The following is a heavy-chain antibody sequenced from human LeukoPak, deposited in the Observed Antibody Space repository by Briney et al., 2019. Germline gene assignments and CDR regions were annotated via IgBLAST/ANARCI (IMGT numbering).Heavy chain of an antibody. J-gene: IGHJ4*02. CDR3: AREHLDYGGGYDY. Sequence: VKPSETLSLTCTVSGGPISSYYWTWIRQPPGKGLEWIGFIYYSGSTKYSPSLKSRVTISVDTSKNQFSLKLSSVTAADTALYYCAREHLDYGGGYDYWGQGTLVTVSS. CDR1: GGPISSYY. V-gene: IGHV4-59*01. CDR2: IYYSGST. D-gene: IGHD4-23*01.